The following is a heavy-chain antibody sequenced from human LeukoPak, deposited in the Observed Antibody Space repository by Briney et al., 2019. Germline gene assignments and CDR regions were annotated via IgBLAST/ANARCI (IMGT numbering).Heavy chain of an antibody. D-gene: IGHD1-26*01. CDR2: INHSGST. Sequence: SETLSLTCAVYGGSFSGYYWSWIRQPPGKGLEWIGEINHSGSTNYNPSLKSRVTISVDTSKNQFSLKLSSVTATDTAVYYCARPYRGSYYYYYYYMDVWGKGTTVTVSS. CDR3: ARPYRGSYYYYYYYMDV. CDR1: GGSFSGYY. J-gene: IGHJ6*03. V-gene: IGHV4-34*01.